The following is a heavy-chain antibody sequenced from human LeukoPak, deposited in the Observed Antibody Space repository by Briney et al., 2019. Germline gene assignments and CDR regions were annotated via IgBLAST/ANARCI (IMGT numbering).Heavy chain of an antibody. Sequence: ALVKVSCKASGYTFTSYGISWVRQAPGQGLEWMGWISAYNGNTNYAQKLQGRVTMTTDTSTSTAYMELRSLRSDDTAVYYCARDLSRITGTNWFNPWGQGTLVTVSS. CDR2: ISAYNGNT. CDR3: ARDLSRITGTNWFNP. D-gene: IGHD1-20*01. CDR1: GYTFTSYG. V-gene: IGHV1-18*01. J-gene: IGHJ5*02.